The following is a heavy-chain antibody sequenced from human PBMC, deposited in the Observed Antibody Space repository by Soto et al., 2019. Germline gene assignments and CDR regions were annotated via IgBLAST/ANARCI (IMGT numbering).Heavy chain of an antibody. CDR1: GYTFTSYA. Sequence: GASVKVSCKASGYTFTSYAMHWVRQAPGQRLEWMGWINAGNGNTKYSQKFQGRVTITRDTSASTAYMELSSLRSEDTAVYYCARDRRFLEWSDDAFDIWGQGTMVTVS. CDR2: INAGNGNT. D-gene: IGHD3-3*01. J-gene: IGHJ3*02. CDR3: ARDRRFLEWSDDAFDI. V-gene: IGHV1-3*01.